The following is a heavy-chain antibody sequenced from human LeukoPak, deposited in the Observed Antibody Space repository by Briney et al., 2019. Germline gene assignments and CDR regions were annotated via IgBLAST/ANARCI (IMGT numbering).Heavy chain of an antibody. Sequence: ASVKVSCKASGYTFTSYGISWVRQAPGQGLEWMGWISAYNGNTNYAQKLQGRVTMTTDTSTSTAYMELRSLRSDDTAVYYCARDTGYCSSTSCYDGKFADYWGQGTLVTVSS. J-gene: IGHJ4*02. CDR3: ARDTGYCSSTSCYDGKFADY. CDR1: GYTFTSYG. V-gene: IGHV1-18*01. CDR2: ISAYNGNT. D-gene: IGHD2-2*01.